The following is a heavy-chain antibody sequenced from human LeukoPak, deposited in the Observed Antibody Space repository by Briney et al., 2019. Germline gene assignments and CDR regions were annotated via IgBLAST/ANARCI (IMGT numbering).Heavy chain of an antibody. CDR1: GGSMSDFY. J-gene: IGHJ4*02. V-gene: IGHV4-4*07. CDR3: TKGSSYNWNLFDH. CDR2: ISASGTT. D-gene: IGHD1-20*01. Sequence: SETLSLTCTVSGGSMSDFYWSWLRQPAGKGLEWSGRISASGTTDYNPSLKRRLTMSVDTSKNQVSLRLSSVTAADTAMYYCTKGSSYNWNLFDHWGQGALVTVSS.